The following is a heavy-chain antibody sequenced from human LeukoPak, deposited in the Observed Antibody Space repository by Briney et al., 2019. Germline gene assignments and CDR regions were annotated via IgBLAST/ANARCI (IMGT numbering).Heavy chain of an antibody. V-gene: IGHV3-23*01. J-gene: IGHJ3*01. Sequence: GSLRLSCAASGFTFSSFAMSWVRQAPGKGLEWVASFSGGGRSKYYIDAVKGRFTVSRDNSKNTVYLQMSSLRTVDTAIYYCARVRFGTEWYSSDAFAFWGQGTMVTVAS. CDR3: ARVRFGTEWYSSDAFAF. D-gene: IGHD3-3*01. CDR2: FSGGGRSK. CDR1: GFTFSSFA.